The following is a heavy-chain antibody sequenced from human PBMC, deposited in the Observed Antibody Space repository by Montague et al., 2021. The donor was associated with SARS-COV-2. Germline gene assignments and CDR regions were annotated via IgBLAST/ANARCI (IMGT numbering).Heavy chain of an antibody. CDR3: ARASSFVKIFVLVITDPLFDY. CDR2: INHRGST. Sequence: SETLSLTCAVYGGSFIGYYWSWIRQPPGKGLEWIGEINHRGSTNYNPSLKSRVTISVDTSKNQFSLKLSSVTAADTAVYYCARASSFVKIFVLVITDPLFDYWGQGTLVTVSS. D-gene: IGHD3-3*01. CDR1: GGSFIGYY. V-gene: IGHV4-34*01. J-gene: IGHJ4*02.